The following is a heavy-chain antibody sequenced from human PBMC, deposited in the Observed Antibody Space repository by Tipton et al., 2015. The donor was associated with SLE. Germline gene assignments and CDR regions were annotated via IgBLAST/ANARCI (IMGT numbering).Heavy chain of an antibody. CDR1: GGFFSGYY. Sequence: TLSLTCAVYGGFFSGYYWSWIPHPPGNGLEWIGEINHSGSTNYNPSLKSRVTISVDTSKNQFSLKLSSVAAADTAVYYCARRALTGTRRPDYWGQGTLVTVPS. CDR2: INHSGST. V-gene: IGHV4-34*01. J-gene: IGHJ4*02. CDR3: ARRALTGTRRPDY. D-gene: IGHD1-7*01.